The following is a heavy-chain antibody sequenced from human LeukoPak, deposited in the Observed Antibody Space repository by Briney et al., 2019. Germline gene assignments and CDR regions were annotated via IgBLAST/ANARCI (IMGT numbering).Heavy chain of an antibody. Sequence: GGSLRLSCAASGFTFDDYAMHWVRHAPRKGLEWVSGISWNSGSIGYADSVKGRFTIFRDNAKNSLYLQMNSLRAEDTALYYCAKDTYYDYVWGSYRADYWGQGTLVTVSS. V-gene: IGHV3-9*01. CDR1: GFTFDDYA. J-gene: IGHJ4*02. CDR2: ISWNSGSI. D-gene: IGHD3-16*02. CDR3: AKDTYYDYVWGSYRADY.